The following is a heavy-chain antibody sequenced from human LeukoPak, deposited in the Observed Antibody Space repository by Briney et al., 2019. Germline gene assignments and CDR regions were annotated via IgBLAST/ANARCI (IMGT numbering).Heavy chain of an antibody. CDR3: ARDHWCSSTSCYGPPAF. CDR1: GYTFTSYH. CDR2: TDPSGGST. J-gene: IGHJ4*02. V-gene: IGHV1-46*01. Sequence: ASVKVSCQSSGYTFTSYHLHWVRQAPGQGLEWMGITDPSGGSTTYAQKFQGRVTMTRDMSTSIVYMELSSLRSEDTALYYCARDHWCSSTSCYGPPAFWGQGTLVTVSS. D-gene: IGHD2-2*01.